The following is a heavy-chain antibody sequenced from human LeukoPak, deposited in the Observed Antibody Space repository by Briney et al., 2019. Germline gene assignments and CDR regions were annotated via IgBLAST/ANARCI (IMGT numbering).Heavy chain of an antibody. J-gene: IGHJ4*02. CDR1: GFAFSSYA. V-gene: IGHV3-64D*09. CDR2: ISKDGGTQ. Sequence: GGSLRLSCSASGFAFSSYAMYWVRQAPGRGLEYVSAISKDGGTQYPADSVKGRITISRDNSKNTLYLQMSSLRPEDTAVYYCARGSSSSWAYFDYWGQGTLVTVSS. D-gene: IGHD6-13*01. CDR3: ARGSSSSWAYFDY.